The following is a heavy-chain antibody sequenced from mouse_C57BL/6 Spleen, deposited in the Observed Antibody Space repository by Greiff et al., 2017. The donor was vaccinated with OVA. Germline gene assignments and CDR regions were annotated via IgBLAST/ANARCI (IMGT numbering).Heavy chain of an antibody. V-gene: IGHV1-55*01. CDR2: IYPGSGST. CDR1: GYTFTSYW. J-gene: IGHJ1*03. CDR3: AREGERYCDV. Sequence: QVQLQQPGAELVKPGASVKMSCKASGYTFTSYWITWVKQRPGQGLEWIGDIYPGSGSTNYNEKFKSKATLTVDTSSSTADMQLSSLTSEDSAVYYCAREGERYCDVWGTGTTVTVSS.